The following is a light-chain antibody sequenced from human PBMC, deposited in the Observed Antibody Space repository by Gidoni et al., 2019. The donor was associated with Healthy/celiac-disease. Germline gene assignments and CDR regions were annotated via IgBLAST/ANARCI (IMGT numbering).Light chain of an antibody. J-gene: IGLJ2*01. CDR3: QSYDSSSEWV. V-gene: IGLV1-40*01. CDR1: SSNIGAGYD. CDR2: GNS. Sequence: QSVLTQPPSVSGAPGQRVTISCTGSSSNIGAGYDVHWYQQLPGTAPKLLIYGNSNRPSGVPDRFSGSKSGTSASLAITGLQAEDEADYYCQSYDSSSEWVFGGGTKLTVL.